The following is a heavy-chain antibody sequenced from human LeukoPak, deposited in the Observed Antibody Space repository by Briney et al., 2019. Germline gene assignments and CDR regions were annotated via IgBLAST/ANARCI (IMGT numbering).Heavy chain of an antibody. J-gene: IGHJ5*01. D-gene: IGHD3-3*01. CDR1: GGSINGSSYY. CDR2: IFHSGST. V-gene: IGHV4-39*01. CDR3: ASAPYYDFWSGYYMTGWFDF. Sequence: PSETLSLTCSVSGGSINGSSYYWGWIRQPPGKGLEWIGNIFHSGSTDYNSSLKSRVTISVDTSKKQFSLKLSSVTAADTAVYYCASAPYYDFWSGYYMTGWFDFWGQGTLVTVSS.